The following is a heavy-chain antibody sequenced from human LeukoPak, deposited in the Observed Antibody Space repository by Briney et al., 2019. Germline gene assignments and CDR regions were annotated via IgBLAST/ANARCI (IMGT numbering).Heavy chain of an antibody. J-gene: IGHJ6*02. D-gene: IGHD6-13*01. V-gene: IGHV1-69*04. CDR1: GGTFSSYA. Sequence: ASVKVSCKASGGTFSSYAISWVRQAPGQGLEWMGRIIPILGIANYAQKFQGRVTITADKSTSTAYMELSGLRSEDTAVYYCARWQQLYSGMDVWGQGTTVTVSS. CDR2: IIPILGIA. CDR3: ARWQQLYSGMDV.